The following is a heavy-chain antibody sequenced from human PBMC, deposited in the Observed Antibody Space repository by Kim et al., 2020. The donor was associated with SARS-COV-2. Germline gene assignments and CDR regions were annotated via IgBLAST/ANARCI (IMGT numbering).Heavy chain of an antibody. CDR2: ISYDGSNK. CDR1: GFTFSSYA. Sequence: GGSLRLSCAASGFTFSSYAMHWVRQAPGKGLEWVAVISYDGSNKYYAESVKGRFTISRDNSKNTLYLQMNSLRTEDTAVYYCARDLQTGFLRPLGYWGQGTLVTVSS. V-gene: IGHV3-30*04. CDR3: ARDLQTGFLRPLGY. J-gene: IGHJ4*02.